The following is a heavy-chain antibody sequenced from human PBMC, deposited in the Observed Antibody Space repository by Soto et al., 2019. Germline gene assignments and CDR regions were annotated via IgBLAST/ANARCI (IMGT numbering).Heavy chain of an antibody. CDR2: ISSTTNYI. J-gene: IGHJ4*02. CDR3: ARESEDLTSNFDY. V-gene: IGHV3-21*01. Sequence: EVQLVESGGGLVRPGGSLRLSCAASGFTFSRYSMNWVRQAPGKGLEWVSSISSTTNYIYYEDSMKGRFTVSRDNAKISVYLDMNSLSADDTAVYYCARESEDLTSNFDYWGQGTLVTVSS. CDR1: GFTFSRYS.